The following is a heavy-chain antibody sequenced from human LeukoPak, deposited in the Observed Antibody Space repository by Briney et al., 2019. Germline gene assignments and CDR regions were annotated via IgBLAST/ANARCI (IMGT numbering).Heavy chain of an antibody. CDR1: GYTFTSYD. J-gene: IGHJ6*03. D-gene: IGHD3-16*02. CDR3: ARSYYDYIWGSYRLVNYYYYMDV. Sequence: ASVKVSCKASGYTFTSYDINWVRQATGQGLEWMGWMNPNSGNTGHAQKFQGRVTMTRNTSISTAYMELSSLRSEDTAVYYCARSYYDYIWGSYRLVNYYYYMDVWGKGTTVTVSS. CDR2: MNPNSGNT. V-gene: IGHV1-8*01.